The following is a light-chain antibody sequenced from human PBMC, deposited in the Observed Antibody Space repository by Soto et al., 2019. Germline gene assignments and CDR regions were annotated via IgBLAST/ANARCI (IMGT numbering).Light chain of an antibody. CDR2: DAS. J-gene: IGKJ4*01. CDR1: QDISNY. Sequence: DIQMTQSPSSLSASVGDRVTITCQASQDISNYLNWYQQKPGKAATLLIYDASNLEPGGPSRFSGSGAGTDFTFTISSLQPQDVATYYCQQYHNLPLTFGGGTKVEIK. V-gene: IGKV1-33*01. CDR3: QQYHNLPLT.